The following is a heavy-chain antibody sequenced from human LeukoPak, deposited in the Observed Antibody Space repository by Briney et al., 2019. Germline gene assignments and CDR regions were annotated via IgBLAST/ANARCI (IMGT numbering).Heavy chain of an antibody. CDR1: GFTFSNYA. Sequence: PGGSLRLSCSGSGFTFSNYAVHWVRQAPGMGLAYVSGITRNGDSTFYADSVKDRFSISRDNSKNTLYLQMTSLRNEDTAVYYCVTQQSGSLYWGQGTLVTVSS. CDR3: VTQQSGSLY. V-gene: IGHV3-64D*09. CDR2: ITRNGDST. D-gene: IGHD6-13*01. J-gene: IGHJ4*02.